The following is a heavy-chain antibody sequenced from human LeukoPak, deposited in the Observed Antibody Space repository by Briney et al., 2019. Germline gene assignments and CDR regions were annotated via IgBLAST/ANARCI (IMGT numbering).Heavy chain of an antibody. V-gene: IGHV3-33*01. J-gene: IGHJ4*02. Sequence: PGGSLRLSCAASGFPFSSYGMHWVRQAPGKGLEWVARLVYDERNDYANSVKGRFTTSRDNSKNTLYLQMDNLRVDDTAMYYCARDLSAAYDFWGQGILVTVSS. CDR3: ARDLSAAYDF. D-gene: IGHD2-21*01. CDR2: LVYDERN. CDR1: GFPFSSYG.